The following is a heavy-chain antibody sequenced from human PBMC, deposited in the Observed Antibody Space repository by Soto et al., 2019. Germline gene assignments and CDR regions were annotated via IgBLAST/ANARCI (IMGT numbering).Heavy chain of an antibody. V-gene: IGHV3-30*09. J-gene: IGHJ4*02. CDR3: ARRLTKTVSALGY. Sequence: PGGSLRLSCSASGFTFTSFAIPWVRQAPGKGLEWVAVISENGVNKYSAESVRGRFVISRDNSKNTVELEMNSRRPEDTAIYFCARRLTKTVSALGYWGQGTLVTVSS. CDR1: GFTFTSFA. CDR2: ISENGVNK. D-gene: IGHD2-8*01.